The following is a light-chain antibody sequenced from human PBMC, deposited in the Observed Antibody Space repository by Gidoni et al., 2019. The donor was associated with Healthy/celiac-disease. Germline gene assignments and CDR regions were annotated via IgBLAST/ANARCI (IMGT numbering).Light chain of an antibody. Sequence: DIQMPPAPSTLSASVGDRVTITCRASQSISSWLAWYQQKPGKAPKLLIYKASSLESGVPSRFRGSGSGTEFTLTISSLQPDDFATYYCQQYNSYPWTFGQXTKVEIK. CDR3: QQYNSYPWT. CDR2: KAS. J-gene: IGKJ1*01. CDR1: QSISSW. V-gene: IGKV1-5*03.